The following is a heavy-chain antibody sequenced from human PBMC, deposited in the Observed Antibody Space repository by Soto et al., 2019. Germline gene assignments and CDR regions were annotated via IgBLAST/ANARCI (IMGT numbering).Heavy chain of an antibody. CDR1: GGSISSGGYY. CDR3: ASLSYYDSYSGFDY. V-gene: IGHV4-31*01. D-gene: IGHD3-22*01. Sequence: SETLSLTCTVSGGSISSGGYYWSWIRQRPGKGLEWIGYIYYSGSTYYSPSFQGQVTISADKSISTAYLQWSSLEASDTAMYYCASLSYYDSYSGFDYWGQGTLVTVSS. J-gene: IGHJ4*02. CDR2: IYYSGST.